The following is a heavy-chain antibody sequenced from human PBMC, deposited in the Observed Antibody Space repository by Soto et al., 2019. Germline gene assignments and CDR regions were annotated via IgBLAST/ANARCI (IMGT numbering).Heavy chain of an antibody. D-gene: IGHD6-6*01. Sequence: PSETLSLTCTVSGGSISSYYWSWIRQPPGKGLEWVGYIYYTGRTSYNPSLESRVTISIDTSKNHFSLKLSSVSAADTAVYYCARDRSNSPDYFDYWGQGALVTVSS. CDR2: IYYTGRT. CDR3: ARDRSNSPDYFDY. V-gene: IGHV4-30-4*08. CDR1: GGSISSYY. J-gene: IGHJ4*02.